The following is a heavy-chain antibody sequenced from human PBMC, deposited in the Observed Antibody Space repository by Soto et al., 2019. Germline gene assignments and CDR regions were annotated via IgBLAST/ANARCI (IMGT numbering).Heavy chain of an antibody. V-gene: IGHV3-33*01. CDR1: GFTFSSYG. J-gene: IGHJ4*02. CDR2: IWYDGSNK. D-gene: IGHD2-2*01. CDR3: TRRGCSTTGCYFN. Sequence: QVQLVESGGGVVQPGRSLRLSCAASGFTFSSYGMHWVRQAPGKGLEWVAVIWYDGSNKYYADSVKGRFTISRDNSKNTLYLQMNSLRAEDAAVYYCTRRGCSTTGCYFNWGRGTLVTVSS.